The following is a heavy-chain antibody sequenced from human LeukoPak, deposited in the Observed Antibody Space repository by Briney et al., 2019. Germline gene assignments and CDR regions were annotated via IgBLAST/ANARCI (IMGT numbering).Heavy chain of an antibody. CDR2: VSGGGDST. D-gene: IGHD6-6*01. J-gene: IGHJ4*02. CDR3: AGISYSGTWPVGY. Sequence: GGSLRLSRAASGFSFSSYAMSWVRQAQGKGLEWVSAVSGGGDSTHTADSVKGRFTISRDNSKNTIYLQMNTLITEDTALYYCAGISYSGTWPVGYWGQGTLVTVTA. V-gene: IGHV3-23*01. CDR1: GFSFSSYA.